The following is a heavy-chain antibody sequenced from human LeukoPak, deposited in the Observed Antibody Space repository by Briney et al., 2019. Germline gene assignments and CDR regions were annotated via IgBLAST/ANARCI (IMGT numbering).Heavy chain of an antibody. CDR3: ARDYSSSFGWFDP. Sequence: PSETLSLTCTVSGGSISSGGYYWSWIRQHPGKGLEWIGYIYYSGSTYYNPSLKSRVTISVDTSKNQFSLKLSSVTAADTAVYYCARDYSSSFGWFDPWGQGTLVTVSS. V-gene: IGHV4-31*03. D-gene: IGHD6-6*01. CDR2: IYYSGST. CDR1: GGSISSGGYY. J-gene: IGHJ5*02.